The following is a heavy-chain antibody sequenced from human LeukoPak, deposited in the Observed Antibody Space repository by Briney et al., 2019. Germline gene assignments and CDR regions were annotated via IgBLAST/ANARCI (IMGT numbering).Heavy chain of an antibody. J-gene: IGHJ2*01. D-gene: IGHD6-19*01. CDR1: VYTFTSYY. Sequence: GASVKVSCKASVYTFTSYYMHWVRQAPGQGREGMGIINPSGGSTSYAQKFQGRVTMTRDTSTSTVYMELSSLRSEDTAVYYCARGIISSGPHWYFDLWGRGTLVTVSS. CDR3: ARGIISSGPHWYFDL. V-gene: IGHV1-46*01. CDR2: INPSGGST.